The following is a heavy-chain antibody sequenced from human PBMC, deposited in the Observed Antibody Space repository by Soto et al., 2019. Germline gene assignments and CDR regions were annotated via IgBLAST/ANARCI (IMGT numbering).Heavy chain of an antibody. D-gene: IGHD1-1*01. J-gene: IGHJ5*02. CDR2: IYWDDDK. CDR1: GFSLTTNGVG. CDR3: AHIEVCDWNHVGLVS. V-gene: IGHV2-5*02. Sequence: SGPTLVNPTQTLTLTCTFSGFSLTTNGVGVGWIRQPPGMALEWVALIYWDDDKRYSPILKSRLTIAKDSSRNQVFLTLTDMEPVDTVTYFCAHIEVCDWNHVGLVSWGQGTLVTVSS.